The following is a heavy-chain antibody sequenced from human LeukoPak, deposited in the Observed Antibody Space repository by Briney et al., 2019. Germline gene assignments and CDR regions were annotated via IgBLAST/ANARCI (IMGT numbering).Heavy chain of an antibody. V-gene: IGHV3-23*01. Sequence: ESGGSLRLSCAASGFTFSSYAMSWVRQAPGKGLEWVSAISGSGGSTYYADSVKGRFTISRDNSKNTLYLQMNSLRAEDTAVYYCAKKGLIDSSGYTYYFDYWGQGTLVTVSS. D-gene: IGHD3-22*01. CDR2: ISGSGGST. CDR1: GFTFSSYA. CDR3: AKKGLIDSSGYTYYFDY. J-gene: IGHJ4*02.